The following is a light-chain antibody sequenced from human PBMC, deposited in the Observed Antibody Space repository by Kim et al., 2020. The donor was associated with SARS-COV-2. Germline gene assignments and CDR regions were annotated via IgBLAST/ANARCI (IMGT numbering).Light chain of an antibody. J-gene: IGKJ3*01. CDR3: QQSSITPFT. CDR1: QSISSH. CDR2: AAS. V-gene: IGKV1-39*01. Sequence: DIQMTQSPSTLSASVGDRVTITCRTTQSISSHLNWYQQKPGRAPKLLISAASTLQGGVPSRFSGSGSETDFTLTISSLQPEDFATYFCQQSSITPFTFGPGTKVDI.